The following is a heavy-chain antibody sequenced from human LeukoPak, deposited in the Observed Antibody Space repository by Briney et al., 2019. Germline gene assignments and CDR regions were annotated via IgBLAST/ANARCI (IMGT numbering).Heavy chain of an antibody. CDR1: GYTFTGYY. CDR3: ARGTDYSNRHRRRFAFDI. CDR2: INPNSGGT. V-gene: IGHV1-2*02. D-gene: IGHD4-11*01. J-gene: IGHJ3*02. Sequence: ASVKVSCKASGYTFTGYYMHWVRQAPGQGLEWMGWINPNSGGTNYAQKFQGRVTITTDESTSTAYMELSSLRSEDTAVYYCARGTDYSNRHRRRFAFDIWGQGTMVTVSS.